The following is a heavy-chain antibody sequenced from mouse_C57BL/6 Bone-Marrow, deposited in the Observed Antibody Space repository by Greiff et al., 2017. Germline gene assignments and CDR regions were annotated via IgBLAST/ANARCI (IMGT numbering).Heavy chain of an antibody. Sequence: EVQLQQSGPELVKPGASVKIPCKASGYTFTDYYMNWVKQSHGKSLEWIGDINPNNGGTSYNQKFKGKATLTVDKSSSTAYMELRSLTSEDSAVYYCARGDWGRWYFDVWGTGTTVTVSS. J-gene: IGHJ1*03. CDR2: INPNNGGT. CDR1: GYTFTDYY. D-gene: IGHD4-1*01. V-gene: IGHV1-26*01. CDR3: ARGDWGRWYFDV.